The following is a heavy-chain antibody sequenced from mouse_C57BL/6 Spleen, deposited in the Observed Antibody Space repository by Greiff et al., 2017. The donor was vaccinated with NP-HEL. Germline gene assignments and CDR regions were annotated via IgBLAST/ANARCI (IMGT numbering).Heavy chain of an antibody. CDR3: ARGGLGFAY. CDR2: IDPYASGT. V-gene: IGHV1-52*01. CDR1: GYTFTSYW. J-gene: IGHJ3*01. D-gene: IGHD3-1*01. Sequence: QVQLQQPGAELVRPGSSVKLSCKASGYTFTSYWMHWVKQRPIQGLEWIGNIDPYASGTHYNQKFKDKATLTVDKSSSTAYMQLSSLTSEDSAVYYCARGGLGFAYWGQGTLVTVSA.